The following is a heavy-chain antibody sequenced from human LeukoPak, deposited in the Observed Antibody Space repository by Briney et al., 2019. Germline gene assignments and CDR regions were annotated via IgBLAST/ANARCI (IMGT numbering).Heavy chain of an antibody. CDR3: ARGFGIARHH. J-gene: IGHJ5*02. CDR1: GGSFSGYY. D-gene: IGHD6-13*01. Sequence: SETLSLTCAVYGGSFSGYYWSWIRQPPGKGLEWIGEINHSGSTNYNPSLKSRVTISVDTSKNQFSLKLSSVTAADTAVYYCARGFGIARHHWGQGTLVTVSS. CDR2: INHSGST. V-gene: IGHV4-34*01.